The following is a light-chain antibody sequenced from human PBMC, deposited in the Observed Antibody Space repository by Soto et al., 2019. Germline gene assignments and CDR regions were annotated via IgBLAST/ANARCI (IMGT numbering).Light chain of an antibody. Sequence: EIRMSQSPSSLSASIGDRVTITCRASQGISNYLAWYQQKPGKVPKLLIYAASTLQSGVPSRFSGSGSGTDFTLTISSLQPEDVATYYCQKYNSAPWTFAQGTKVDIK. CDR3: QKYNSAPWT. J-gene: IGKJ1*01. CDR1: QGISNY. CDR2: AAS. V-gene: IGKV1-27*01.